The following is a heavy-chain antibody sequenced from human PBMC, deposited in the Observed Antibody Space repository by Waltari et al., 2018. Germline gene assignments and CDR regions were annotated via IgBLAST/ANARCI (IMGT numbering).Heavy chain of an antibody. J-gene: IGHJ5*02. Sequence: QLQLQESGPGLVKPSETLSPTCTVSGGSISSSSYYWGWIRQPPGKGLEWIGSIYYSGSTYYNPSLKSRVTISVDTSKNQFSLKLSSVTAADTAVYYCARRRGDWFDPWGQGTLVTVSS. V-gene: IGHV4-39*07. CDR2: IYYSGST. CDR3: ARRRGDWFDP. D-gene: IGHD3-10*01. CDR1: GGSISSSSYY.